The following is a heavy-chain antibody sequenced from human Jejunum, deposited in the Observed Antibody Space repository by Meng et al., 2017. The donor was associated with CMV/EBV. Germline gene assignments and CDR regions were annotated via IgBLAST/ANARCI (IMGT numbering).Heavy chain of an antibody. D-gene: IGHD2-8*02. V-gene: IGHV1-46*01. CDR2: INPSGGST. Sequence: QLQLVQSVAQVKKPGASVKVSWKAFGYTFTSYYMHWVRQAPGQGLEWMGIINPSGGSTSYAQKFQGRVTMTRDTSTSTVYMELSSLRSEDTAVYYCARKMGVYYFDYWGQGTLVTVSS. CDR1: GYTFTSYY. CDR3: ARKMGVYYFDY. J-gene: IGHJ4*02.